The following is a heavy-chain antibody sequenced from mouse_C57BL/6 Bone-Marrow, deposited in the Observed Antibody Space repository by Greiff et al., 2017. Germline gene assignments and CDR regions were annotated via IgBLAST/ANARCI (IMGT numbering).Heavy chain of an antibody. CDR1: GYSFTSGYV. CDR3: ARETCSYYGTDPGYFDG. V-gene: IGHV3-1*01. J-gene: IGHJ1*03. CDR2: ISYSGST. D-gene: IGHD1-1*01. Sequence: ESGPGMVKPSPSLSLSCTASGYSFTSGYVCHWIRHFPGNKLECMGYISYSGSTNYNPPIKSRIAITHDTSKNHFFLRLNSLTTEDTATYDCARETCSYYGTDPGYFDGWGTGTTVTVSS.